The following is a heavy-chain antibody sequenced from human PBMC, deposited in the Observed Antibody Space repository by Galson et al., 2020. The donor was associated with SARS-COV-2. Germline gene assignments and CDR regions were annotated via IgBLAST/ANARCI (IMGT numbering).Heavy chain of an antibody. CDR1: GFSLSTSGVG. CDR2: IYWDDDK. D-gene: IGHD6-13*01. CDR3: VLRKLNIAAAGIRY. V-gene: IGHV2-5*02. Sequence: SGPTLVTPKQTLTLTCTFSGFSLSTSGVGVGWIRQPPGKALEWLALIYWDDDKRYSPSLKSRLSITKDTSKNQVVLTMTNMDPVETATYYCVLRKLNIAAAGIRYWGQGTLVTVSS. J-gene: IGHJ4*02.